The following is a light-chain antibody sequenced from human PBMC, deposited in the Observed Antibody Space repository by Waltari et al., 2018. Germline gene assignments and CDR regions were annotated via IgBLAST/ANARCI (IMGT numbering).Light chain of an antibody. CDR1: QDIRTY. CDR3: QQYDNFPYT. J-gene: IGKJ2*01. CDR2: ATS. V-gene: IGKV1-33*01. Sequence: DIQMTQSPSSLSASVGDRVTITFQASQDIRTYLNWYQQRPGKAPKLLIYATSNLETGVPSRFSGSGFGTHFTFTISSLQPEDIATYYCQQYDNFPYTFGQGTKLGIK.